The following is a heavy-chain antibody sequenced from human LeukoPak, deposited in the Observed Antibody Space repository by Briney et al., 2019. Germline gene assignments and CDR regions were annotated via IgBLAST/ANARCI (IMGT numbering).Heavy chain of an antibody. CDR1: GFTVSSNY. CDR3: TTDSFYYYGMDV. J-gene: IGHJ6*02. V-gene: IGHV3-15*01. CDR2: IKSKTDGGTT. Sequence: SGGSLRLSCAASGFTVSSNYMSWVRQAPGKGLEWVGRIKSKTDGGTTDYAAPVKGRFTISRDDSKNTLYLQMNSLKTEDTAVYYCTTDSFYYYGMDVWGQGTTVTVSS.